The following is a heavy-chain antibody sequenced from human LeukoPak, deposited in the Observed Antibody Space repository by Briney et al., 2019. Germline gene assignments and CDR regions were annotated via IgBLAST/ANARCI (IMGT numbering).Heavy chain of an antibody. J-gene: IGHJ4*02. Sequence: GGSLGLSCAASGFTVSSNYMTWVRQAPGKGLEWVSFISSGSSTIHYADSVRGRFTISRDNAKNSLYLQMNSLRVEDTAVYYCARAAPSRGSGSYNFDYWGQGTLVTVSS. CDR1: GFTVSSNY. V-gene: IGHV3-48*04. CDR3: ARAAPSRGSGSYNFDY. CDR2: ISSGSSTI. D-gene: IGHD3-10*01.